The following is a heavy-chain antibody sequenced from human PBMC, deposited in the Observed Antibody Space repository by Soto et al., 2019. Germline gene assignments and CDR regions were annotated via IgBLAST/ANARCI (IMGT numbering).Heavy chain of an antibody. V-gene: IGHV3-11*01. Sequence: QVQLQESGPGLVKPSQTLSLTCTVPGGSISSGDYYWTWIRQAPGKGLEWVSNIRTSGSTINYADSVKGRFTISRDNAKNSLYLQMNSLRAEDTAVYYCARVSPPLDYWGQGTLVTVSS. J-gene: IGHJ4*02. CDR1: GGSISSGDYY. CDR3: ARVSPPLDY. CDR2: IRTSGSTI.